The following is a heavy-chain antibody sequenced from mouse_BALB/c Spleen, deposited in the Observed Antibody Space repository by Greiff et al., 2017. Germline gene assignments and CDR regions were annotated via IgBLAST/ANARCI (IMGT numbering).Heavy chain of an antibody. CDR1: GFTFSDFY. CDR2: SRNKANDYTT. V-gene: IGHV7-1*02. D-gene: IGHD1-1*01. Sequence: EVKLVESGGGLVQPGGSLRLSCATSGFTFSDFYMEWVRQPPGKRLEWIAASRNKANDYTTEYSASVKGRFIVSRDTTQSILYLQMNALRAEDTAIYYCASAPIYYYGSSPYYYAMDYWGQGTSVTVSS. CDR3: ASAPIYYYGSSPYYYAMDY. J-gene: IGHJ4*01.